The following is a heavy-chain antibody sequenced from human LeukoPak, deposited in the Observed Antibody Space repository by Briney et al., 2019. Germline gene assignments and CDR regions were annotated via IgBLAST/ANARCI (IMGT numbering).Heavy chain of an antibody. J-gene: IGHJ4*02. Sequence: PGGSLRLSCAASGFTFSSYGMHWVRQAPGKGLEWVAFIRYDGSNKYYADSVKGRFTISRDNSKNTLYLQMSSLRAEDTAVYYCAKDRAKWELLSSNSGSDYWGQGTLVTVSS. D-gene: IGHD1-26*01. CDR1: GFTFSSYG. V-gene: IGHV3-30*02. CDR2: IRYDGSNK. CDR3: AKDRAKWELLSSNSGSDY.